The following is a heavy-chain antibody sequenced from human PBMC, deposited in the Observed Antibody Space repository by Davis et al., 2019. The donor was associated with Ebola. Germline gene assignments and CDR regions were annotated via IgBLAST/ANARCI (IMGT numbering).Heavy chain of an antibody. CDR2: IYSGGST. CDR3: AKDSRGYSYGYHYYYGMGV. J-gene: IGHJ6*02. D-gene: IGHD5-18*01. CDR1: GFTVSSNY. Sequence: GESLKISCAASGFTVSSNYMSWVRQAPGKGLEWVSVIYSGGSTYYADSVKGRFTISRDNSKNTLYLQMNSLRAEDTAVYYCAKDSRGYSYGYHYYYGMGVWGQGTTVTVSS. V-gene: IGHV3-53*01.